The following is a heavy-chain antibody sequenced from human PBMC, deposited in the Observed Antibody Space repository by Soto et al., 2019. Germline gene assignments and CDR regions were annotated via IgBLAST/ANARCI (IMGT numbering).Heavy chain of an antibody. V-gene: IGHV4-59*01. CDR2: IYYSGST. Sequence: PSETLSLTCTVSGGSISSYYWSWIRQPPGKGLEWIGYIYYSGSTNYNPSLKSRGTISVDTSKNQFSLKLSSVTAADTAVYYCARHQFKYSYDNWFDPWGQGTLVTVSS. CDR3: ARHQFKYSYDNWFDP. CDR1: GGSISSYY. J-gene: IGHJ5*02. D-gene: IGHD5-18*01.